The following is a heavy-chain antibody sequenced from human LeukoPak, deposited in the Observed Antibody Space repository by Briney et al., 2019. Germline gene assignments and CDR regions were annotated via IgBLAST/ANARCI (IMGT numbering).Heavy chain of an antibody. CDR2: ISDYGSNK. V-gene: IGHV3-30*01. J-gene: IGHJ4*02. D-gene: IGHD6-19*01. Sequence: GGSLRLSCTASGFTLSHYAMHWIRQAPGKGLEWVAVISDYGSNKYYADSVRGRFNISRDNSKNTLYVQMNSLRVEDTAVYYCARDLYSAGWFPDFWGQGTLVTVSS. CDR1: GFTLSHYA. CDR3: ARDLYSAGWFPDF.